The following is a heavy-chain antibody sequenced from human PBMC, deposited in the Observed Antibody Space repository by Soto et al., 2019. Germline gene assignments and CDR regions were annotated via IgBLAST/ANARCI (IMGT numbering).Heavy chain of an antibody. CDR3: ARHYDWNLNQDGMDV. J-gene: IGHJ6*02. Sequence: PGESLKISCKGSGYSFTSYWISWVRQMPGKGLEWMGRIDPSDSYPNYSPSFQGHVTISADKSISTAYLQWSSLKASDTAMYYCARHYDWNLNQDGMDVWGQGTTVTVSS. V-gene: IGHV5-10-1*01. CDR2: IDPSDSYP. D-gene: IGHD1-1*01. CDR1: GYSFTSYW.